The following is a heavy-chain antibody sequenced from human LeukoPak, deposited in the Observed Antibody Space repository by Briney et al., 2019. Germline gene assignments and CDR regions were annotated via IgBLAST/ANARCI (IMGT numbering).Heavy chain of an antibody. CDR3: ARERILGATPFDY. CDR2: IYYSGGT. Sequence: SETLSLTCTVSGGSISSYYWSWIRQPPGKGLEWIGYIYYSGGTNYNPSLKSRVTISVDTSKNQFSLKLSSVTAADTAVYYCARERILGATPFDYWGQGTLVTVSS. CDR1: GGSISSYY. V-gene: IGHV4-59*01. D-gene: IGHD1-26*01. J-gene: IGHJ4*02.